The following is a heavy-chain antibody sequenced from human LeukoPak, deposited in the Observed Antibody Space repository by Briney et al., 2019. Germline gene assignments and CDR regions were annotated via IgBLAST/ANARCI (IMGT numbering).Heavy chain of an antibody. Sequence: GESLKISCKFSVPTFTNYWTSWVRQMPGKGLEWMGRIDPSKSYINYGPSFQGHVIISADKSISTAYLQWTSLGAAYTAIYYCAKHDNGTWYYWGQGTLVTVAS. J-gene: IGHJ4*02. V-gene: IGHV5-10-1*01. CDR1: VPTFTNYW. CDR3: AKHDNGTWYY. D-gene: IGHD6-13*01. CDR2: IDPSKSYI.